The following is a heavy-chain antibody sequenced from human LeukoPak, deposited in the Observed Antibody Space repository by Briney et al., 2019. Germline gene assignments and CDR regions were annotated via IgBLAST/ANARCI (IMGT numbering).Heavy chain of an antibody. Sequence: SETLSLTCTVSGGSISSGSYYWSWIRQPAGKGLEWIGRIYTSGSTNYNPSLKSRVTISVDTSKNQFSLKLSSVTAADTAVYYCARGLGYYYGSGSYYIIAWFDPWGQGTLVTVSS. D-gene: IGHD3-10*01. CDR1: GGSISSGSYY. V-gene: IGHV4-61*02. CDR3: ARGLGYYYGSGSYYIIAWFDP. J-gene: IGHJ5*02. CDR2: IYTSGST.